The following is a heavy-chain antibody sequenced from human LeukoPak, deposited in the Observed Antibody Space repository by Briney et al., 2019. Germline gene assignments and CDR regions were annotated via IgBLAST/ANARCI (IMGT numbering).Heavy chain of an antibody. CDR2: INPSGGST. CDR1: GYSFTSYY. Sequence: ASVKVSCTASGYSFTSYYMHWVRRAPGQGLEWMGIINPSGGSTSYAQKFQGRVTMTRDTSTSTVYMELSSLRSEDTAVYYCARDTTGGNVLRYFDWPSGFDYWGQGTLVTVSS. J-gene: IGHJ4*02. D-gene: IGHD3-9*01. V-gene: IGHV1-46*01. CDR3: ARDTTGGNVLRYFDWPSGFDY.